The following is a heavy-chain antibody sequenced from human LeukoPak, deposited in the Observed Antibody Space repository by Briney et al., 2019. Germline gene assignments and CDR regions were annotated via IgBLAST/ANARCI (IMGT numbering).Heavy chain of an antibody. Sequence: ASVKVSCKASGYTFTSYYMHWVRQAPGQGLEWMGWMNPNSGNTGYAQKFQGRVTMTRNTSISTAYMELSSLRSEDTAVYYCARAGYYYGSGSYFWFDPWGQGTLVTVSS. J-gene: IGHJ5*02. D-gene: IGHD3-10*01. CDR1: GYTFTSYY. CDR3: ARAGYYYGSGSYFWFDP. V-gene: IGHV1-8*02. CDR2: MNPNSGNT.